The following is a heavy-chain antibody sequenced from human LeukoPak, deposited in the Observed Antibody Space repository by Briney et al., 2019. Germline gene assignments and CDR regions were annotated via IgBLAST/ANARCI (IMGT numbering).Heavy chain of an antibody. J-gene: IGHJ4*02. CDR3: ARGLLNYAFWRAPTFAY. Sequence: GASVKVSCKASGYTFTSYDINWVRQATGQGLEWMGWMNPNSGNTGYAQKFQGRVTMTRNTSISTAYMELSSLRSEDTAVYYCARGLLNYAFWRAPTFAYWGQGTLVTVSS. V-gene: IGHV1-8*01. CDR2: MNPNSGNT. CDR1: GYTFTSYD. D-gene: IGHD3-3*01.